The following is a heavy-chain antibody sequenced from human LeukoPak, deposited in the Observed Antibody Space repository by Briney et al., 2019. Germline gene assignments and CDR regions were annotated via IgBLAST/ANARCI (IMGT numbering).Heavy chain of an antibody. CDR2: IYYSGST. Sequence: PSETLSLTCTVSGGSISSYYWSWIRQPPGKGLEWIGYIYYSGSTNYNPSLKGRVTISVDTSKNQFSLKLSSVTAADTAVYYCARARDCSSTSCYILGDYWGQGTLVTVSS. D-gene: IGHD2-2*02. CDR3: ARARDCSSTSCYILGDY. V-gene: IGHV4-59*01. CDR1: GGSISSYY. J-gene: IGHJ4*02.